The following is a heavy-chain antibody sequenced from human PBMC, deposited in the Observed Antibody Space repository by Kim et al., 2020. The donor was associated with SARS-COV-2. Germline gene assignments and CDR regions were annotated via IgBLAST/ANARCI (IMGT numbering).Heavy chain of an antibody. CDR2: LYYSGST. CDR3: ARQFLAPYYYDSSGSFDY. J-gene: IGHJ4*02. Sequence: SETLSLTCTVSGGSISSDSYYWGWVRQPPGKGLEWIGSLYYSGSTYYNPSLKSRVTISVDTSKNQFSLKLSSVAAADTAVYYCARQFLAPYYYDSSGSFDYWGQGTLVTVSS. V-gene: IGHV4-39*01. CDR1: GGSISSDSYY. D-gene: IGHD3-22*01.